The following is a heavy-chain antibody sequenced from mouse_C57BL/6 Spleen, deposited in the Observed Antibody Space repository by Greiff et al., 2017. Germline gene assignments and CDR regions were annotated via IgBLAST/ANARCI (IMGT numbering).Heavy chain of an antibody. J-gene: IGHJ2*01. CDR1: GYTFTSYW. D-gene: IGHD2-1*01. Sequence: QVHVKQPGAELVKPGASVKLSCKASGYTFTSYWMHWVKQRPGQGLEWIGMIHPNSGSTNYNEKFKSKATLTVDKSSSTAYMQLSSLTSEDSAVYYCAREDGNYFDYWGQGTTLTVSS. V-gene: IGHV1-64*01. CDR2: IHPNSGST. CDR3: AREDGNYFDY.